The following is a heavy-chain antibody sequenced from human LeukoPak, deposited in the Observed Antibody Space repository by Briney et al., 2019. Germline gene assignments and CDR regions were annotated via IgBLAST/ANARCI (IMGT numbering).Heavy chain of an antibody. D-gene: IGHD5-12*01. V-gene: IGHV4-4*07. Sequence: PSETLSLTCTVSGVSISTYYWSWIRQPAGKGLEWIGRINTSGSIKYNPSLKSRVTMSIDKTKNQLSLKVTSVTAADTAVYFCARGRLRGLVASITDYMDVWGKGTTATVSS. CDR1: GVSISTYY. CDR3: ARGRLRGLVASITDYMDV. J-gene: IGHJ6*03. CDR2: INTSGSI.